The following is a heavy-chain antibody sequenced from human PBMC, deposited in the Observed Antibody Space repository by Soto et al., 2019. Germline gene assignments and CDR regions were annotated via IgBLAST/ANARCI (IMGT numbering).Heavy chain of an antibody. CDR2: ILPIFGTA. D-gene: IGHD4-17*01. J-gene: IGHJ3*02. CDR3: ARGREYGGNPDAFGI. V-gene: IGHV1-69*14. Sequence: QVQLVQSGAEVKKPGSSVKVSCKASGGTFSTSSINWLRQAPGQRPEWMGNILPIFGTADYAQKFQDRVTINADISTDTAYIELRSLFSEDPAVYYRARGREYGGNPDAFGIWCQGTVVTVSS. CDR1: GGTFSTSS.